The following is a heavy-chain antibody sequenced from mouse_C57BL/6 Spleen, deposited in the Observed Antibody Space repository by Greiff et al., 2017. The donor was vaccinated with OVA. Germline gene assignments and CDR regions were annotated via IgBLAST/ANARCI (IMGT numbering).Heavy chain of an antibody. V-gene: IGHV8-12*01. D-gene: IGHD1-1*01. CDR2: IYWDDDK. Sequence: QVTLKESGPGILQSSQTLSLTCSFSGFSLSTSGMGVSWIRQPSGKGLVWLAHIYWDDDKRYNPSLKSQFTISKYTSRNQLFLKNTSVDTAYTATYYCARSYYGSSYWYFDVWGTGTTVTVSS. J-gene: IGHJ1*03. CDR1: GFSLSTSGMG. CDR3: ARSYYGSSYWYFDV.